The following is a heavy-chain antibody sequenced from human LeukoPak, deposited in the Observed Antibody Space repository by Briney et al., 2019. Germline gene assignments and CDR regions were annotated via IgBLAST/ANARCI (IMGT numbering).Heavy chain of an antibody. J-gene: IGHJ4*02. CDR2: INKDGSDK. CDR1: GFTFSRYW. V-gene: IGHV3-7*01. Sequence: QSGGSLRLSCAASGFTFSRYWMNRVRQAPGKGLEWVANINKDGSDKYYIDSVKGRFTISRDNAKNSLYVQMNSLRAEDTAVYYCVGGPGYWGQGTLVTVSS. D-gene: IGHD3-10*01. CDR3: VGGPGY.